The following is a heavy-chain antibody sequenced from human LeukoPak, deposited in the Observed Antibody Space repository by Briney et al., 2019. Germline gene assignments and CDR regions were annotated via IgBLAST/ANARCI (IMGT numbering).Heavy chain of an antibody. CDR1: GYPFTNYY. D-gene: IGHD3-10*01. V-gene: IGHV1-46*01. Sequence: ASVKVSCKSSGYPFTNYYIHWVRQAPRQGLGWMGVINPSGGYTTYAQEFQGRVTMTSDTSTSNLYMELSSLTSEDTAIYCCARRGGSLVFDYWGQGTLVTVPS. J-gene: IGHJ4*02. CDR2: INPSGGYT. CDR3: ARRGGSLVFDY.